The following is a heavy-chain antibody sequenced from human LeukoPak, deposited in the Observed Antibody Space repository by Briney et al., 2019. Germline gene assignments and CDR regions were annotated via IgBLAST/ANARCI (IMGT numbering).Heavy chain of an antibody. D-gene: IGHD3-10*01. CDR3: ARTRGGNWFGP. J-gene: IGHJ5*02. V-gene: IGHV3-69-1*02. CDR2: IDTRSYI. CDR1: GFTFDEHA. Sequence: GRSLRLSCVASGFTFDEHAMYWVRQAPGKGLEWVSSIDTRSYINYADSVKGRFTVSRDNAENSLYLQMNSLRAEDTAVYYCARTRGGNWFGPWGQGTLVTVSS.